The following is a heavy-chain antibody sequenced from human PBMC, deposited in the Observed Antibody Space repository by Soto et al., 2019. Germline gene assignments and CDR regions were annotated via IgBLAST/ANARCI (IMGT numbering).Heavy chain of an antibody. CDR1: GGTFSSYT. CDR2: IIPILGIA. V-gene: IGHV1-69*04. CDR3: ARDLDVKTTVTTQQDNNWFDP. Sequence: SVKVSCKASGGTFSSYTISWVRQAPGQGLEWMGRIIPILGIANYAQKFQGRVTITADKSTSTAYMELSSLRSEDTAVYYCARDLDVKTTVTTQQDNNWFDPWGQGTLVTVSS. D-gene: IGHD4-17*01. J-gene: IGHJ5*02.